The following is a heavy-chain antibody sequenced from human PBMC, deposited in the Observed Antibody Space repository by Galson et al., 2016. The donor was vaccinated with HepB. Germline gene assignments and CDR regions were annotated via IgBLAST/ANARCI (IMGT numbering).Heavy chain of an antibody. J-gene: IGHJ4*02. CDR2: IYSGGSS. V-gene: IGHV3-53*01. D-gene: IGHD2-21*01. CDR3: AAVDSIHRFMRY. CDR1: EFTVSSNY. Sequence: SLRLSCAASEFTVSSNYMSWVRQAPGKGLEWVSVIYSGGSSYYADSVKGRFTTSRDNSKNTLHLQMNSLRAEDTAVYYCAAVDSIHRFMRYWGQGTLVTVSS.